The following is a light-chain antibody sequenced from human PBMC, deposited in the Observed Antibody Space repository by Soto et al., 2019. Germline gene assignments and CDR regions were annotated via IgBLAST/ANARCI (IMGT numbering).Light chain of an antibody. CDR2: RSS. CDR3: QQYDSSPRT. CDR1: QSVSSNY. J-gene: IGKJ1*01. Sequence: EIVLTQSPGTLSLSPGERATLSCRASQSVSSNYSAWYQQKPGQAPMLLIYRSSNRATGITDSFSGSGSGTDFTLTISRLEHEDVVVYWCQQYDSSPRTFGQGTKVEIK. V-gene: IGKV3-20*01.